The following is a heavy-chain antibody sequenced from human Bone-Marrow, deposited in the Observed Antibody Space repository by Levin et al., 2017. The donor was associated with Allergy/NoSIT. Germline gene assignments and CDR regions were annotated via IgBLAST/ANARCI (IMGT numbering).Heavy chain of an antibody. V-gene: IGHV3-9*01. Sequence: PGGSLRLSCAASGFRFNDYAMHWVRQRPGKGLEWVSGISWNGGNIGYADSVKGRFTISRDNAKHSPFPQMNSLGPDDTAFYYCAKDRGNGYDVPADWGQGCMVTVSS. CDR3: AKDRGNGYDVPAD. CDR1: GFRFNDYA. CDR2: ISWNGGNI. J-gene: IGHJ4*02. D-gene: IGHD5-12*01.